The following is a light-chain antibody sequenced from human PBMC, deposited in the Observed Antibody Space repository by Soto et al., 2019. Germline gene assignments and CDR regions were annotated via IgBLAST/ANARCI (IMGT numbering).Light chain of an antibody. CDR3: QQYESYPYS. Sequence: IQMTQSPSTVSASVGDRVTITCRASQSISSSLAWYQQKPGKAPKVLIYDASSLDSGVPSRFSGSGYGTEFTLTVSSLQPGDFSTYSCQQYESYPYSFVQGTKLEIK. CDR1: QSISSS. V-gene: IGKV1-5*01. CDR2: DAS. J-gene: IGKJ2*01.